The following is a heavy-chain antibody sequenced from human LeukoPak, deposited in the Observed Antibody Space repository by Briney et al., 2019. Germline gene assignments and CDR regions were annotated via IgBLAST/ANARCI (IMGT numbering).Heavy chain of an antibody. CDR2: IYSGTT. J-gene: IGHJ6*03. D-gene: IGHD6-13*01. V-gene: IGHV3-53*01. Sequence: GGSLRLSCTVSGFTVSANSMSWVRQAPGKGLEWVSFIYSGTTHYSDSVKGRFTISRDNSKNTLYLQMNSLTAEDTGLYYCARDATTAVGWVYMDVWGKGTTVTISS. CDR3: ARDATTAVGWVYMDV. CDR1: GFTVSANS.